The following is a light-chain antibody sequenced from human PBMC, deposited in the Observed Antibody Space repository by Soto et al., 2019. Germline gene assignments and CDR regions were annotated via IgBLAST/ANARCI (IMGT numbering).Light chain of an antibody. CDR2: DST. CDR3: QQRNVWPPIT. Sequence: GLTTYPATLSLSPGARAPLYSMASQSIHTSLAWYQQKPGQPPRLVVYDSTLRANGVPDRFGGSRSGTEFTLTINNLEPEDFAVYYCQQRNVWPPITAGQGTRLEIK. J-gene: IGKJ5*01. V-gene: IGKV3-11*01. CDR1: QSIHTS.